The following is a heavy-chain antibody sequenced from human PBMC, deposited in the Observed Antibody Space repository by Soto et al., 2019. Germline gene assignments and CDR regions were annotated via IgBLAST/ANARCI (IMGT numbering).Heavy chain of an antibody. D-gene: IGHD6-19*01. CDR2: IDNDGSSR. V-gene: IGHV3-74*01. CDR3: ATGSGWYSPDY. Sequence: EVQLVESGGGLVQPGGSLRLSCAASGFNFSSNWMHWVRQGPGKGLVWVSRIDNDGSSRDYADSVKGRFTISRDNAKNTLYLEMISLRAEDTAVYYCATGSGWYSPDYWGQGTLVTVSS. J-gene: IGHJ4*02. CDR1: GFNFSSNW.